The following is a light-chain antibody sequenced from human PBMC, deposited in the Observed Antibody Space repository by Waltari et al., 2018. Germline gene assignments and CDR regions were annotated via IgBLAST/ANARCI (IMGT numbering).Light chain of an antibody. V-gene: IGKV3-20*01. J-gene: IGKJ1*01. Sequence: DIVLTHSPCTLSLSPRERATVSCRASQTVSGNDLAWYQQRPGQAPRLLMYGAVSRATGIAKRCRGRGSGTGTEFTLTISSLEPEDFAVYYCQLYGSSSWTFGQGTKVESK. CDR2: GAV. CDR1: QTVSGND. CDR3: QLYGSSSWT.